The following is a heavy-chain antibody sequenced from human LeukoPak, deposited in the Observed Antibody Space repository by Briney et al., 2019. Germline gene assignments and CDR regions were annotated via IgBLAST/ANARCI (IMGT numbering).Heavy chain of an antibody. V-gene: IGHV1-69*01. CDR2: IIPIFGTA. CDR3: ARDGAGPTYYDILTGSQVGNDYYYMDV. Sequence: GSSVKVSCKASGGTFSSYAISWVRQAAGQGLEWMGGIIPIFGTANNAQKFQGRVTITADESTSTAYMELSSLRSEDTAVYYCARDGAGPTYYDILTGSQVGNDYYYMDVWGKGTTVTVSS. J-gene: IGHJ6*03. CDR1: GGTFSSYA. D-gene: IGHD3-9*01.